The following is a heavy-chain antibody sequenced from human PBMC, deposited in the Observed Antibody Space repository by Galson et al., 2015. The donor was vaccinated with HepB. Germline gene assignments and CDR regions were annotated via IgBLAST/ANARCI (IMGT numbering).Heavy chain of an antibody. D-gene: IGHD2-21*01. V-gene: IGHV1-18*01. CDR2: ISVYNDNT. Sequence: SVKVSCKASGSTFSTYGITWVRQAPGQGLEGMGWISVYNDNTNYAERFRGRVTMTTDTSTSTAYMELRSLRSDDTAVYYCARLGPVGYYQHYMDVWGKGTTLTVSS. CDR3: ARLGPVGYYQHYMDV. J-gene: IGHJ6*03. CDR1: GSTFSTYG.